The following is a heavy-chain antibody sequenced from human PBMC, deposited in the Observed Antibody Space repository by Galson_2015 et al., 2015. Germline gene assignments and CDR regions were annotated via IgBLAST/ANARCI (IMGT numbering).Heavy chain of an antibody. D-gene: IGHD3-3*01. CDR2: IYYSGST. CDR3: AREALRFLEWEGSWFDP. V-gene: IGHV4-61*08. Sequence: SETLSLTCAVSGGSISSGGYSWSWIRQPPGKGLEWIGYIYYSGSTNYNPSLKSRVTISVDTSKNQFSLKLSSVTAADTAVYYCAREALRFLEWEGSWFDPWGQGTLVTVSS. CDR1: GGSISSGGYS. J-gene: IGHJ5*02.